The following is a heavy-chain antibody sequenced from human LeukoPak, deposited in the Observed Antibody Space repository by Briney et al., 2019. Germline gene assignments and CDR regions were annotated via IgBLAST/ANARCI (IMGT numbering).Heavy chain of an antibody. CDR3: ARHVSSSWLAFDY. CDR2: IYYSGST. Sequence: PSQTLSLTCTVSGGSFTSGGYYWSWIRQPPGKGLEWIGYIYYSGSTNYNPSLKSRVTISVDTSKNQFSLKLSSVIAADTAVYYCARHVSSSWLAFDYWGQGTLVTVSS. J-gene: IGHJ4*02. V-gene: IGHV4-61*08. CDR1: GGSFTSGGYY. D-gene: IGHD6-13*01.